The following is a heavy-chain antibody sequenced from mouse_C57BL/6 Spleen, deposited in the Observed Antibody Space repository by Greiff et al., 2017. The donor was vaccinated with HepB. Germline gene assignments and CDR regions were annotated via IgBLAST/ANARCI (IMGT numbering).Heavy chain of an antibody. J-gene: IGHJ3*01. Sequence: EVQLVESGGGLVKPGGSLKLSCAASGFTFSSYAMSWVRQTPEKRLEWVATISDGGSYTYYPDNVKGRFTISRDNAKNNLYLQMSHLKSEDTAMYYCARDQDSNYGAYRGQGTLVTVSA. CDR3: ARDQDSNYGAY. CDR1: GFTFSSYA. V-gene: IGHV5-4*01. CDR2: ISDGGSYT. D-gene: IGHD2-5*01.